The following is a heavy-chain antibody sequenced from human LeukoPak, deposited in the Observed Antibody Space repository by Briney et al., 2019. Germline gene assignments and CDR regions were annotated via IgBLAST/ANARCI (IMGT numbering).Heavy chain of an antibody. CDR1: GGSFSGYY. J-gene: IGHJ6*02. V-gene: IGHV4-34*01. Sequence: SETLSLTCAVYGGSFSGYYWSWIRQPPGKGLEWVGEINHSGSTNYNPSLKSRVTISVDTSKNQFSLKLSALTAADTAVYYCARAVGDSGAYEGNYSGMDVWGQGTTVTVSS. D-gene: IGHD4-17*01. CDR2: INHSGST. CDR3: ARAVGDSGAYEGNYSGMDV.